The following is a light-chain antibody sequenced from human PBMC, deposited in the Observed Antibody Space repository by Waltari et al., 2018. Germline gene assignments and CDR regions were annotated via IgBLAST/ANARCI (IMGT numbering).Light chain of an antibody. CDR2: DAS. CDR3: QQRRTWPLT. V-gene: IGKV3-11*01. Sequence: VVLTQSPATLSSSPGERATLSCRASHSVSNLLAWYQQKPGQAPRLLIYDASNTATGIPARFSGSGSGTDFTLTISSLEPEDFAVYYCQQRRTWPLTFGGGTTVEI. J-gene: IGKJ4*01. CDR1: HSVSNL.